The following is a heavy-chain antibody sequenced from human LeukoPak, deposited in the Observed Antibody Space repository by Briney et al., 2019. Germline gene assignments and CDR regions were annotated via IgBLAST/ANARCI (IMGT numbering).Heavy chain of an antibody. CDR2: ISRSSSTI. CDR1: GFIFSNYS. D-gene: IGHD2-2*01. Sequence: GGSLRLSCAASGFIFSNYSMNWVRQAPGKGLEWVSYISRSSSTIYYADSVKGRFTISRDNSMNTLYLQINSLRADDTAVYYCARRTSSTSYLDYWGQGTLVTVSS. J-gene: IGHJ4*02. V-gene: IGHV3-48*01. CDR3: ARRTSSTSYLDY.